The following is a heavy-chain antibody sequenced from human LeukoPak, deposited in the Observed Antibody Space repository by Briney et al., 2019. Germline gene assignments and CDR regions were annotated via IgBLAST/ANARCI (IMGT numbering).Heavy chain of an antibody. V-gene: IGHV3-23*01. Sequence: GVSLRLSCAASGFTFSSYAMSWVRQAPGKGLEWVSAISGSGGSTYYADSVKGRFTISRDNSKNTLYLQMNSLRAEDTAVYYCAKVYGATVVTQSFDYWGQGTLVTVSS. CDR3: AKVYGATVVTQSFDY. J-gene: IGHJ4*02. D-gene: IGHD4-23*01. CDR1: GFTFSSYA. CDR2: ISGSGGST.